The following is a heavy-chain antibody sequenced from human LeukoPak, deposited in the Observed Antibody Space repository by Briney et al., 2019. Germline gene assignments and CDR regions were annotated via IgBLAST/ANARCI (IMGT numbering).Heavy chain of an antibody. CDR1: GGSINNYY. Sequence: SETLSLTCTVSGGSINNYYWSWIRQPPGKGLEYIGSIYYSGSTNYNPSLKSRVTISVDTSKNQFSLKLNSVTAADTAVYYCARHYYDSSGYYVFDYWGQGALVTVSS. CDR2: IYYSGST. V-gene: IGHV4-59*08. J-gene: IGHJ4*02. CDR3: ARHYYDSSGYYVFDY. D-gene: IGHD3-22*01.